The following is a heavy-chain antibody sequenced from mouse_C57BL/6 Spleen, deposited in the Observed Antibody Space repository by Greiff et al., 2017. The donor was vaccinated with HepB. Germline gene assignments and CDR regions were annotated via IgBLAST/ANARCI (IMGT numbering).Heavy chain of an antibody. CDR1: GFNIKDDY. CDR3: TTSSYGPYYYAMDY. Sequence: EVQVVESGAELVRPGASVKLSCTASGFNIKDDYMHWVKQRPEQGLEWIGWIDPENGDTEYASKFQGKATITADTSSNTAYLQLSSLPSEDTAVYYCTTSSYGPYYYAMDYWGQGTSVTVSS. D-gene: IGHD2-10*02. V-gene: IGHV14-4*01. J-gene: IGHJ4*01. CDR2: IDPENGDT.